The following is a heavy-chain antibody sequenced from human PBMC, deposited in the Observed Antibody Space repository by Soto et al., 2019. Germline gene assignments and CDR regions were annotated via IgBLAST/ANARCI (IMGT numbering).Heavy chain of an antibody. V-gene: IGHV3-30*18. CDR2: LSYDGSNK. Sequence: GGSLRLSCAASGFTFSSYGMHWVRQAPGKGLEWVAVLSYDGSNKYYADSVKGRFTISRDNSKNTLYLQMNSLRAEDTAVYYCAKDFVTDLRYCSGGSCYPTHDYWGQGTLVTVSS. J-gene: IGHJ4*02. D-gene: IGHD2-15*01. CDR1: GFTFSSYG. CDR3: AKDFVTDLRYCSGGSCYPTHDY.